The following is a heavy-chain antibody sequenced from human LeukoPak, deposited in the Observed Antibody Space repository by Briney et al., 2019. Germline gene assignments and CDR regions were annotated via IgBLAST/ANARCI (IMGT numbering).Heavy chain of an antibody. CDR3: ARDGHSYTSSYYDILTGYYGGREYFDY. V-gene: IGHV3-74*01. Sequence: GGSLRLSCAASGFTFNTYSMNWVRQAPGKGLVWVSRINSDGINTSYADSVKGRFTISRDNAKNTLNLQMNSLRAEDTAVYYCARDGHSYTSSYYDILTGYYGGREYFDYWGQGTLVTVSS. D-gene: IGHD3-9*01. CDR2: INSDGINT. J-gene: IGHJ4*02. CDR1: GFTFNTYS.